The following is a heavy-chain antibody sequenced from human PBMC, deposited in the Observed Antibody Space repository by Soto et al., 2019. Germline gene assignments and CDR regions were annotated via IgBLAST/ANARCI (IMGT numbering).Heavy chain of an antibody. CDR2: ISTYDGNT. V-gene: IGHV1-18*01. J-gene: IGHJ4*02. CDR1: GYSFTIYG. Sequence: QVQLVQSGAEVKKPGASVRVSCKASGYSFTIYGITWVRQAPGQGPEWMGWISTYDGNTNYAQNFQGRVSMARDTSPSTAYMERRSLRSDDTAVYYCARDRGRSCIGGTCPFDYWGQGTLVTVSS. CDR3: ARDRGRSCIGGTCPFDY. D-gene: IGHD2-15*01.